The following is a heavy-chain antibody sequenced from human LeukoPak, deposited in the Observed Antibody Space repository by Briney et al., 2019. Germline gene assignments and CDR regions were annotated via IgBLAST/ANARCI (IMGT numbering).Heavy chain of an antibody. CDR2: ISRSGSTI. CDR1: GFSFSSLE. CDR3: ARVIWYFDY. V-gene: IGHV3-48*03. J-gene: IGHJ4*02. Sequence: PGGSLRLSCAASGFSFSSLEMNCVRQAPGKGLEWISYISRSGSTIYYADSVKGRFTISRDSAKSSLYLQMNSLRAEDTAVYYCARVIWYFDYWGQGTLVTVSS.